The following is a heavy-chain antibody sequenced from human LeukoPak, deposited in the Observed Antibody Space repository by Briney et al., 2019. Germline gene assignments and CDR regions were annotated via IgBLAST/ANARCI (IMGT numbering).Heavy chain of an antibody. Sequence: GGSLRLSCAPSGFTFSDYYMSWIRQAPGKGLEWVSYISSSGSTIYYADSVKGRFTISRDNAKNSLYVQMNSLRAEDTAVYYCAVDRSITMVRKPPDYWGQGTLVTVSS. CDR3: AVDRSITMVRKPPDY. J-gene: IGHJ4*02. CDR1: GFTFSDYY. D-gene: IGHD3-10*01. CDR2: ISSSGSTI. V-gene: IGHV3-11*04.